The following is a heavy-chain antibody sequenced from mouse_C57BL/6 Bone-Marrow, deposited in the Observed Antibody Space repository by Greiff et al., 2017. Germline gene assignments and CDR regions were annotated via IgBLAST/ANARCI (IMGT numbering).Heavy chain of an antibody. J-gene: IGHJ2*01. CDR3: ASLITTVVGYYFDY. Sequence: VQLQESGAELVRPGTSVKVSCKASGYSFTNYLIEWVKQRPGQGLEWIGVINPGSGGTNYNEKFKGKATLTADKSSSTAYMQLSSLTSEDSAVYYCASLITTVVGYYFDYWGQGTTLTVSS. D-gene: IGHD1-1*01. CDR1: GYSFTNYL. V-gene: IGHV1-54*01. CDR2: INPGSGGT.